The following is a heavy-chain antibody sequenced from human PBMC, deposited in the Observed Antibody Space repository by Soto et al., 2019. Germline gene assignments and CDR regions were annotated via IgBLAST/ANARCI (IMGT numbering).Heavy chain of an antibody. CDR3: ARESVESGSYFYYYYGMDV. CDR2: ISYDGSNK. D-gene: IGHD1-26*01. CDR1: GFTFSSYA. J-gene: IGHJ6*02. Sequence: PGGSLRLSCAASGFTFSSYAMHRVRQAPGKGLEWVAVISYDGSNKYYADSVKGRFTISRDNSKNTLYLQMNSLRAEDTAVYYCARESVESGSYFYYYYGMDVWGQGTTVTV. V-gene: IGHV3-30-3*01.